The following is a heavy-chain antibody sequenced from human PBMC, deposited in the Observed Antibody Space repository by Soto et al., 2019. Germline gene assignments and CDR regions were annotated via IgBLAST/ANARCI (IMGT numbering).Heavy chain of an antibody. Sequence: EVQLVESGGGLVKPGGSLRLSCAASGFTFSSYSMNWVRQAPGKGLEWVSSISSSSSYIYYADSVKGRFTISRDNAKNAMYLQMNSLRAEDTAVYYCARDEYYDFWSGYWGYWGQGTLGTVSS. CDR1: GFTFSSYS. CDR2: ISSSSSYI. V-gene: IGHV3-21*01. D-gene: IGHD3-3*01. J-gene: IGHJ4*02. CDR3: ARDEYYDFWSGYWGY.